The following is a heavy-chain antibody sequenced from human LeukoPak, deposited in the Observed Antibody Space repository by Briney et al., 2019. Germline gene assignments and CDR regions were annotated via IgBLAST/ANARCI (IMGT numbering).Heavy chain of an antibody. CDR1: EFSLSRNG. J-gene: IGHJ6*02. Sequence: TGGSLRLSCVASEFSLSRNGMHWVRQAPGKGLEWVAVMWYDESNEYGDSVKGRFTISRDKSKNTLYLQMNSLRAEDTAVYYCARDPYYGSGKYYYGMDLWGQGTTVTVSS. V-gene: IGHV3-33*08. CDR3: ARDPYYGSGKYYYGMDL. D-gene: IGHD3-10*01. CDR2: MWYDESNE.